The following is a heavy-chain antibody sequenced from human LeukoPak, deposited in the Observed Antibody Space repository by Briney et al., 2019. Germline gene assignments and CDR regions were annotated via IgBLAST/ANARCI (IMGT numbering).Heavy chain of an antibody. Sequence: GGSLRLSCAASGSTFSIYGMHWVRQAPGKGLEWVAVIWYDGSNKYYADSVKGRFTISRDNSKNTLYLQMNSLRAEDTAVYYCARDGYYGSGSQTYYYYYYGMDVWGKGTTVTVSS. D-gene: IGHD3-10*01. V-gene: IGHV3-33*01. CDR1: GSTFSIYG. J-gene: IGHJ6*04. CDR3: ARDGYYGSGSQTYYYYYYGMDV. CDR2: IWYDGSNK.